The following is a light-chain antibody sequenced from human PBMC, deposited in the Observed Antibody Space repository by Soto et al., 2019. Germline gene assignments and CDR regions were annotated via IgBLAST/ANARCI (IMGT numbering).Light chain of an antibody. Sequence: DIVMTQSPDSLAVSLGERVTINCKSSQSVLQSSNNKNYLAWYQQKPGQPPKLLIYWASTRESGVPDRFSGSGSGTHFTLTISSLQAEDVADYYCQQYYSLYTFGQGTKLEIK. V-gene: IGKV4-1*01. CDR1: QSVLQSSNNKNY. J-gene: IGKJ2*01. CDR2: WAS. CDR3: QQYYSLYT.